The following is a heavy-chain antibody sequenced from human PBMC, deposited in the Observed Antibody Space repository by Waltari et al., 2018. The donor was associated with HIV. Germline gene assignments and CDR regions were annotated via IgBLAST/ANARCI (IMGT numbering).Heavy chain of an antibody. CDR2: IKSKSHGGTT. D-gene: IGHD1-26*01. J-gene: IGHJ4*02. CDR3: TTSMGGSYYGRDY. CDR1: RCTFGSDW. Sequence: EVQLVESGGGWVKPGGSLKLSCAASRCTFGSDWMRGVRQGPGKGLEWVGRIKSKSHGGTTDYAAPVKGRFTISRDDSKDTLYLQMNSLKTEDTAVYYCTTSMGGSYYGRDYWGQGTLVTVSS. V-gene: IGHV3-15*01.